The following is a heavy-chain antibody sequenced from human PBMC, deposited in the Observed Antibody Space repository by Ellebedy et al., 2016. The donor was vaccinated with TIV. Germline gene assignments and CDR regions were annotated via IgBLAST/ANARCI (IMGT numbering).Heavy chain of an antibody. D-gene: IGHD6-19*01. V-gene: IGHV3-11*04. CDR3: ARGDWQQWLGVEK. CDR1: GFIYSDFY. Sequence: GGSLRLXXEASGFIYSDFYMSWIRQAPGKGLEVVSYISNTGATMYYADSVKGRFTISRDNAKNSLYLQMNSLRAEDTAVYYCARGDWQQWLGVEKWGQGTLVTVSS. CDR2: ISNTGATM. J-gene: IGHJ4*02.